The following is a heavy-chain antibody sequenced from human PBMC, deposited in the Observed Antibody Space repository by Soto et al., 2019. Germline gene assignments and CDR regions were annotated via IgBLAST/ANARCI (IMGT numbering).Heavy chain of an antibody. V-gene: IGHV3-74*01. Sequence: LGGSLRLSCAASGFTFSSYWMHWVRQAPGKGLVWVSRINSDGSSTSYADSVKGRFTISRDNAKNTLYLQMNSLRAEDTAVYYCARDLRVYDFWSGYYNNPYYYYYGMDVWGQGTTVTVSS. D-gene: IGHD3-3*01. J-gene: IGHJ6*02. CDR2: INSDGSST. CDR1: GFTFSSYW. CDR3: ARDLRVYDFWSGYYNNPYYYYYGMDV.